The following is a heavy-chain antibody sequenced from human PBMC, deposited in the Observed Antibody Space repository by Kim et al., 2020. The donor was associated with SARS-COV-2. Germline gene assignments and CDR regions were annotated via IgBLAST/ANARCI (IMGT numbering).Heavy chain of an antibody. J-gene: IGHJ4*02. D-gene: IGHD6-13*01. V-gene: IGHV5-51*01. CDR1: GYSFTSYW. CDR2: IYPGDSDT. Sequence: GESLKISCKGSGYSFTSYWIGWVRQMPGKGLEWMGIIYPGDSDTRYSPSFQGQVTISADKSISTAYLQWSSLKASDTAMYYCARGSYSSSWYHAVGDYWGQGTLVTVSS. CDR3: ARGSYSSSWYHAVGDY.